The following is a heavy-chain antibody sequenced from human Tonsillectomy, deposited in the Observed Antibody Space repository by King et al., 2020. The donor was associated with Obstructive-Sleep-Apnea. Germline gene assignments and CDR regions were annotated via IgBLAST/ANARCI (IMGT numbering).Heavy chain of an antibody. CDR1: GFTFSSYW. Sequence: VQLVESGGDLVQPGGSLRLSCAASGFTFSSYWMHWVRQAPGKGLVWVSRINNDGSDTIYADSVKGRFTISRDNARNTLSLQMNSLRADDTAVYYCARDKPHNSFDPWGQGTLVTVFS. V-gene: IGHV3-74*01. J-gene: IGHJ5*02. CDR3: ARDKPHNSFDP. CDR2: INNDGSDT.